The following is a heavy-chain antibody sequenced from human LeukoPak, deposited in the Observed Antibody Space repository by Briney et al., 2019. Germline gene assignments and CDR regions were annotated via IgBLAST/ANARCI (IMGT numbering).Heavy chain of an antibody. D-gene: IGHD3-3*01. Sequence: GGSLRLSCAASGFPFSSYSMNWVRQAPGKGLEWVSSISSSSSYIYYADSVKGRFTISRGNAKNSLYLQMNSLRAEDTAIYYCARSTDFWSGYPHYYGMDVWGQGTAVTVSS. V-gene: IGHV3-21*01. J-gene: IGHJ6*02. CDR1: GFPFSSYS. CDR3: ARSTDFWSGYPHYYGMDV. CDR2: ISSSSSYI.